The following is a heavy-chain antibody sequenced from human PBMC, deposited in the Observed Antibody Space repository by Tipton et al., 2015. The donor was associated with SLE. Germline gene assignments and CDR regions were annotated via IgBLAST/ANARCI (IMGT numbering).Heavy chain of an antibody. J-gene: IGHJ4*02. CDR1: GFTFSAHA. D-gene: IGHD3-9*01. CDR3: ARDPHPLTGYYPDFDY. Sequence: SLRLSCAASGFTFSAHAMSWVRQAPGKGLEWVSVIYSGGSTYYGDSVKGRFTISRDNSKNTLYLQMNSLRAEDTAVYYCARDPHPLTGYYPDFDYWGQGTLVTVSS. CDR2: IYSGGST. V-gene: IGHV3-23*03.